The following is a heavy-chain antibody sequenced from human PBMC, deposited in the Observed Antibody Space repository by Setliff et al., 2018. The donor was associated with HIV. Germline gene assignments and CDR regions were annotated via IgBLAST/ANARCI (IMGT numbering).Heavy chain of an antibody. CDR1: GFTFSSYA. Sequence: PGESLKISCAASGFTFSSYAMSWVRQAPGKGLEWVSAISGSGGSTYYADSVKGRFTISRDNSKNTLYLQMNSLRAEDTAVYYCAKELLWFGESEGGQGTLVTVSS. J-gene: IGHJ4*02. CDR2: ISGSGGST. D-gene: IGHD3-10*01. V-gene: IGHV3-23*01. CDR3: AKELLWFGESE.